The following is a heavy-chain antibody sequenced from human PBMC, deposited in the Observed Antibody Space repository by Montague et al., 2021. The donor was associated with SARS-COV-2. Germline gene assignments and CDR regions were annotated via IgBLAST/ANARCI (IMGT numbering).Heavy chain of an antibody. CDR1: GASVSRINW. CDR3: ASHPVFQQLYS. CDR2: IHHTGIT. D-gene: IGHD6-13*01. J-gene: IGHJ4*02. Sequence: SETLSLTCAVSGASVSRINWWSWVRQPPGRGLEWIAEIHHTGITTFNPSPRSRVSIALDTSRNQFSLTLNAVTAAATAIYYCASHPVFQQLYSWGQGTLVSVPS. V-gene: IGHV4-4*02.